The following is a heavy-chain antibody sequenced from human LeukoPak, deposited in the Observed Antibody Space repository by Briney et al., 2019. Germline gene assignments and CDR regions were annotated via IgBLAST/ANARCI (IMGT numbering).Heavy chain of an antibody. V-gene: IGHV1-69*08. CDR2: IIPFLDTT. D-gene: IGHD3-10*01. CDR1: GGTFSSFP. CDR3: ARASELGEWFGDLLYI. J-gene: IGHJ6*02. Sequence: SVKVSCKASGGTFSSFPISWVRQAPGQGLEWLGRIIPFLDTTNYAHKFQGRVKITADKSTSTAYLEVRSLRSEDTAIYYCARASELGEWFGDLLYIWGQGTTVTVSS.